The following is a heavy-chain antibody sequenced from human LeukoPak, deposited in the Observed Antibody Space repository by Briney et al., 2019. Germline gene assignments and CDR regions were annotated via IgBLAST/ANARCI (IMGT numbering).Heavy chain of an antibody. Sequence: SETPSLTCTVSGGSISSSSYYWGWIRQPPGKGLEWIGSIYYSGSTYYNPSLKSRVTISVDTSKNQFSLKLSSVTAADTAVYYCARGYSSSFLIGYWGQGTLVTVSS. CDR1: GGSISSSSYY. V-gene: IGHV4-39*07. J-gene: IGHJ4*02. CDR2: IYYSGST. D-gene: IGHD6-13*01. CDR3: ARGYSSSFLIGY.